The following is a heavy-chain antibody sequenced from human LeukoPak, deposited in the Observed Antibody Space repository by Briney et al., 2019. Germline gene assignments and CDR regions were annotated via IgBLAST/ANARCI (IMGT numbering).Heavy chain of an antibody. V-gene: IGHV4-61*02. J-gene: IGHJ4*02. Sequence: SETLSLTCTVSGDSISSGSYYWSWIRQPAGKGLEWIGRIYTSGSTNYNPSLKSRVTISVDTSKNQFSLKLSSVTAADTAVYYCARDSGYGLFWGQGTLVTVSS. CDR1: GDSISSGSYY. CDR3: ARDSGYGLF. D-gene: IGHD5-12*01. CDR2: IYTSGST.